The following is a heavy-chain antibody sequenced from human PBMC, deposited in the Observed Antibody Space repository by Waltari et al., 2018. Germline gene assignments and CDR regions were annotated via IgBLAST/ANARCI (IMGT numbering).Heavy chain of an antibody. CDR2: ISAYNGNT. D-gene: IGHD2-2*01. CDR1: GYTFTSYG. CDR3: ARERVVVPAAPGAFDI. Sequence: QVQLVQSGAEVKKPGASVKVSCKASGYTFTSYGISWVRQAPGQGLEWMGWISAYNGNTNYAQRLQGRVTMTTDTSTSTAYMELRSLRSDDTAVYYCARERVVVPAAPGAFDIWGQGTMVTVSS. V-gene: IGHV1-18*01. J-gene: IGHJ3*02.